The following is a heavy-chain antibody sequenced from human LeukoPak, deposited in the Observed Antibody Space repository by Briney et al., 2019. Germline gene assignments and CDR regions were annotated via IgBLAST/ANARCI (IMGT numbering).Heavy chain of an antibody. CDR1: GGSISSYY. CDR3: AGHKRRLGPAGNFDY. V-gene: IGHV4-59*08. CDR2: IYYSGST. Sequence: SETLSLTCTVSGGSISSYYWSWIRQPPGKGLEWIGYIYYSGSTNYNPSLKSRVTISVDTSKNQFSLKLSSVTAADTAVYYCAGHKRRLGPAGNFDYWGQGTLVTVSS. J-gene: IGHJ4*02. D-gene: IGHD6-13*01.